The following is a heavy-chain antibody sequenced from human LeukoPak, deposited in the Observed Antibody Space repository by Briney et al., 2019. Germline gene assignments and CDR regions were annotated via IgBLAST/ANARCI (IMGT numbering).Heavy chain of an antibody. Sequence: SETLSLTCTVSGGSVSSGSYYWSWIRQPPGKGLEWIGYIYYSGSTNYNPSLKSRVTISVDTSKNQFSLKLSSVTAADTAVYYCASVFNYYDSSGYYAFDIWGQGTMVTVSS. CDR1: GGSVSSGSYY. CDR2: IYYSGST. V-gene: IGHV4-61*01. D-gene: IGHD3-22*01. CDR3: ASVFNYYDSSGYYAFDI. J-gene: IGHJ3*02.